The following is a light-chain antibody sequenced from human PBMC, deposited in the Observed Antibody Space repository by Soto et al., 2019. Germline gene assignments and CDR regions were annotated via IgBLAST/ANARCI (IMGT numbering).Light chain of an antibody. Sequence: QSVLTQPPSASGTPGQGVTISCTGTSSDVGSYNLVSWYQQHPGKAPKLMIYEVSKRPSGVSNRFSGSKSGNTASLTISGLQAEDEADYYCCSYAGSPSYVFGTGTKVTVL. CDR1: SSDVGSYNL. CDR2: EVS. J-gene: IGLJ1*01. V-gene: IGLV2-23*02. CDR3: CSYAGSPSYV.